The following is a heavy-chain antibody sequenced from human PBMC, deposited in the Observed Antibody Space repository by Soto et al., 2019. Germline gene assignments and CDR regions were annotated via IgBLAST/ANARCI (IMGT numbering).Heavy chain of an antibody. Sequence: GGSLRLSSAASWFTASSNYMSWGRQAPWKWLEWVSVIHSGGSTYYADYVKGRFTISRDNSNNTLYIEINSLRAEDTAVYYCARVSFESSSPWAWFGPWGQGTPVTVSS. CDR2: IHSGGST. J-gene: IGHJ5*01. D-gene: IGHD6-13*01. CDR1: WFTASSNY. CDR3: ARVSFESSSPWAWFGP. V-gene: IGHV3-53*01.